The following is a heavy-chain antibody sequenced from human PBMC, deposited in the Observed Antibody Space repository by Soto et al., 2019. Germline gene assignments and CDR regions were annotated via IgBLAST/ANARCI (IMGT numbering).Heavy chain of an antibody. CDR3: AKDPGGSGRQIAYLFDY. CDR2: ISYDGSNK. J-gene: IGHJ4*02. Sequence: GGSLRLSCAASGFTFSSYGMHWVRQAPGKGLEWVAVISYDGSNKYYADSVKGRFTISRDNSKNTLYLQMNSLRAEDTAVYYCAKDPGGSGRQIAYLFDYWGQGTLVTVSS. D-gene: IGHD3-10*01. CDR1: GFTFSSYG. V-gene: IGHV3-30*18.